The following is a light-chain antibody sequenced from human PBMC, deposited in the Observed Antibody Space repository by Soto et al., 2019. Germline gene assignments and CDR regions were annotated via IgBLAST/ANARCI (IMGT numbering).Light chain of an antibody. CDR3: SSSTSSSPV. V-gene: IGLV2-14*01. CDR1: SSDVGGYNS. CDR2: EVS. Sequence: QSVLTQPASVSGSPGQSITISCTGTSSDVGGYNSVSWYQHHPGKAPKLMIREVSNRPSGVSNRFSGSKSGNTASLTISGLQAEDEADYYCSSSTSSSPVFGGGTKLTVL. J-gene: IGLJ3*02.